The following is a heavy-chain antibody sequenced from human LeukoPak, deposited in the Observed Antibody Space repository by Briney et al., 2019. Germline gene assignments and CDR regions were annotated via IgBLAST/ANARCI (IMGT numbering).Heavy chain of an antibody. CDR1: GGSISSYY. Sequence: SETLSLTCSVSGGSISSYYWSWIRQPPGKGLDWIGYISYSGSTNYNPSLKGRVTISVDTSKNQFSLKLSSVTAADTAVYYCASLGYFDYWGQGTLVTVSS. CDR2: ISYSGST. CDR3: ASLGYFDY. D-gene: IGHD3-16*01. V-gene: IGHV4-59*01. J-gene: IGHJ4*02.